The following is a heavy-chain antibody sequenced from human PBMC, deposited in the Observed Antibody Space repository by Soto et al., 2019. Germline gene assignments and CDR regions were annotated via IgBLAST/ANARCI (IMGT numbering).Heavy chain of an antibody. CDR2: ISNDGSSN. CDR3: ARDPAGFDI. J-gene: IGHJ3*02. V-gene: IGHV3-30-3*01. Sequence: PGGSLRLSCAASGFTFNTYALHWVRQAPRTGLEWVAVISNDGSSNYYADSVKGRFTVSRDNSKNTLYLQMNSLKTEDTAVYYCARDPAGFDIWGQGTMVTVSS. CDR1: GFTFNTYA.